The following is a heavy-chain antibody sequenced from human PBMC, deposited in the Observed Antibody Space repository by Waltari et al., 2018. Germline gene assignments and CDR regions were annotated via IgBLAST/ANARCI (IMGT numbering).Heavy chain of an antibody. D-gene: IGHD3-3*01. CDR2: ISHSGRT. Sequence: QVQLQQWGAGLLQPSETLSLTCAVYGGSFSGYWGSWIRQPPGKGLEWIGEISHSGRTNYNPSLKSRVTISVDTPKNQFSLKLSSVTAADTAVYYCARHIRGYDACDIWGQGTMAIVSS. CDR1: GGSFSGYW. V-gene: IGHV4-34*02. CDR3: ARHIRGYDACDI. J-gene: IGHJ3*02.